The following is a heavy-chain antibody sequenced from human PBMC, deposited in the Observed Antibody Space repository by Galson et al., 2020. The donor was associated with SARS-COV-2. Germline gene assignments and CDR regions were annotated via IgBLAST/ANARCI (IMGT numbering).Heavy chain of an antibody. Sequence: SETLSLTCTVSGYSVSTTNYWGWVRQPPGRGLEWIGSVYPSGTTYYNPSLKSRVTISVNTSKDQFSLRLDSVTAADTALYYCARQGINMIVLVTVPGWYFDLWGRGTLVT. CDR1: GYSVSTTNY. D-gene: IGHD3-22*01. CDR2: VYPSGTT. J-gene: IGHJ2*01. V-gene: IGHV4-38-2*02. CDR3: ARQGINMIVLVTVPGWYFDL.